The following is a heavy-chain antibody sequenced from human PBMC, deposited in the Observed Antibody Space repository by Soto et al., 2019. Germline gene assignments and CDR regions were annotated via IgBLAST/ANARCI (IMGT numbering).Heavy chain of an antibody. Sequence: QITLKESGPTLVKPTQTLTLTCSFSGFSLSTSGVGVGWIRQSPEKALEWLALIFWDDDKRYSPSLKSRLTIPKDPSQKPVVLTPTHLGPLDTATYYRAPILPGTGGHFDSRGQGVLVTVSS. D-gene: IGHD2-8*02. J-gene: IGHJ4*02. CDR1: GFSLSTSGVG. V-gene: IGHV2-5*02. CDR3: APILPGTGGHFDS. CDR2: IFWDDDK.